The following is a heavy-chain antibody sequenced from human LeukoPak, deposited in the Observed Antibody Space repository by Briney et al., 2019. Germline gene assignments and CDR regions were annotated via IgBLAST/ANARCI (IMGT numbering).Heavy chain of an antibody. D-gene: IGHD1-1*01. Sequence: PGGSLRLSCAASGFTVSSNYMSWVRQAPGKGLDWVSVIYSGGSTYYADSMKGRFTISRDNSKNTLYLQMNSLRAEDTAVYYCARAGYNWNDGLDYWGQGTLVTVSS. CDR1: GFTVSSNY. CDR2: IYSGGST. V-gene: IGHV3-66*01. CDR3: ARAGYNWNDGLDY. J-gene: IGHJ4*02.